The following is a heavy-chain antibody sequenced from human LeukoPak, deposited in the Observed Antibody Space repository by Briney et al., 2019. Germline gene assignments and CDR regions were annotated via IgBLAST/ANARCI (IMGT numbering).Heavy chain of an antibody. CDR3: ARAAWRGSNSRDAFDI. CDR1: GGSFSGYY. Sequence: PSETLSLTCAVYGGSFSGYYWSWIRQPPGKGLEWIGEINHSGSTNYNPSLKSRLTISVDTSKNQFSLNLSSMTAADTAVYYCARAAWRGSNSRDAFDIWGQGTVVTVSS. D-gene: IGHD4/OR15-4a*01. CDR2: INHSGST. J-gene: IGHJ3*02. V-gene: IGHV4-34*09.